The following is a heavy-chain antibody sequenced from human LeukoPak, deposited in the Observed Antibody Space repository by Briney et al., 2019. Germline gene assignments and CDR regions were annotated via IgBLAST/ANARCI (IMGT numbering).Heavy chain of an antibody. CDR3: ANPGYSSGWPFDY. D-gene: IGHD6-19*01. CDR1: GFTFSSYS. CDR2: ISGSGGST. V-gene: IGHV3-23*01. J-gene: IGHJ4*02. Sequence: TGGSLRLSCAASGFTFSSYSMNWVRQAPGKGLEWVSAISGSGGSTYYADSVKGRFTISRDNSKNTLYLQMNSLRAEDTAVYYCANPGYSSGWPFDYWGQGTLVTVSS.